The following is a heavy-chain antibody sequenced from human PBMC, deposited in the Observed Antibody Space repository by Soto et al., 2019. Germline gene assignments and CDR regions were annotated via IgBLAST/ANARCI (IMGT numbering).Heavy chain of an antibody. D-gene: IGHD6-19*01. CDR2: IYYSGST. Sequence: TSETLSLTCTVSGGSISSGDYYWSWIRQPPGKDLEWIGYIYYSGSTYYNPSLKSRVTISVDTSKNQFSLKLSSVTAADTAVYYCARGIAVADNGGYFDYWGQGTLVTVSS. CDR1: GGSISSGDYY. CDR3: ARGIAVADNGGYFDY. J-gene: IGHJ4*02. V-gene: IGHV4-30-4*01.